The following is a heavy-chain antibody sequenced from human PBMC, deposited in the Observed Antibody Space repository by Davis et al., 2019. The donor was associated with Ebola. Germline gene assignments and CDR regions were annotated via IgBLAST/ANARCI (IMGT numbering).Heavy chain of an antibody. Sequence: PGGSLRLSCAASGFTFRSYWMSWVRQPPGKGLEWVSAIMGNAFSTYYADSVKGRFTISRDNSKKTLNLDMSSLRVEDTAFYYCVKDQGFGPTAPEAWGQGTLVTVSS. J-gene: IGHJ4*02. CDR2: IMGNAFST. V-gene: IGHV3-23*01. D-gene: IGHD1-14*01. CDR3: VKDQGFGPTAPEA. CDR1: GFTFRSYW.